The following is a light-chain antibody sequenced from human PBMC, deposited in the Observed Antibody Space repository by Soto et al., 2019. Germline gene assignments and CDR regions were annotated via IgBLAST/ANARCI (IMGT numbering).Light chain of an antibody. J-gene: IGKJ1*01. V-gene: IGKV3-15*01. CDR2: GAS. CDR1: QSVSSN. CDR3: QQYNNWPPDRT. Sequence: EIVMTQSPATLSVSPGERATLSCRASQSVSSNLAWYQQKPGQAPRLLIYGASTRATGIPARLSGSGSGTEFTLTISSLQSEDFAIYCCQQYNNWPPDRTFGQGTKVEIK.